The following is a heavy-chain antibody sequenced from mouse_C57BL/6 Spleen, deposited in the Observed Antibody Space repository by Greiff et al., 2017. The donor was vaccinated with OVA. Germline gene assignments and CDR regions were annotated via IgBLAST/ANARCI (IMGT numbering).Heavy chain of an antibody. D-gene: IGHD1-1*01. Sequence: QVQLQQPGAELVKPGASVKLSCKASGYTFTSYWMHWVKQRPGQGLEWIGMIHPNSGSTNYNEKFESKATLTVDKSSSTAYMQLSSLTSEDSAVYYCARWYYGSSPGAYWGQGTLVTVSA. CDR2: IHPNSGST. V-gene: IGHV1-64*01. CDR3: ARWYYGSSPGAY. J-gene: IGHJ3*01. CDR1: GYTFTSYW.